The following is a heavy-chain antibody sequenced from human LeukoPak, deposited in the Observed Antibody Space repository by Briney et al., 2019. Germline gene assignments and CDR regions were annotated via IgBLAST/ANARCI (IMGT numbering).Heavy chain of an antibody. CDR3: ARAYDILTGPTGYYFDY. Sequence: SVKVSCKASGYTFTSYAISWVRQAPGQGLEWMGGIIPIFGTANYAQKFQGRVTITADESTSTAYMELSSLRSEDTAVYYCARAYDILTGPTGYYFDYWGQGTLVTVSS. D-gene: IGHD3-9*01. J-gene: IGHJ4*02. CDR2: IIPIFGTA. CDR1: GYTFTSYA. V-gene: IGHV1-69*13.